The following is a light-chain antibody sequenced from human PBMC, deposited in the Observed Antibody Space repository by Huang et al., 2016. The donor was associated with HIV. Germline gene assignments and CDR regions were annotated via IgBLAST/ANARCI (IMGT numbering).Light chain of an antibody. CDR1: QNINNY. Sequence: DILLTQSPSSLSASVGDRVTITCRASQNINNYFNWYQQKPGKAPNLLIHSASTLQTGVPSRFSGSGSGTDFTLTVNSLQPEDSATYYCQQGYSALITFGQGTRL. CDR3: QQGYSALIT. V-gene: IGKV1-39*01. J-gene: IGKJ5*01. CDR2: SAS.